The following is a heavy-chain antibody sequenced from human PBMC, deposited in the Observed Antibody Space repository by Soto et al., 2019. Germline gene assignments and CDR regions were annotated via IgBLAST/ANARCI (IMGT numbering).Heavy chain of an antibody. CDR1: GFSFTSYA. J-gene: IGHJ4*02. D-gene: IGHD2-15*01. Sequence: EVPLLESGGGLVQPGGSLRLSCAASGFSFTSYAMTWVRQAPGKGLEWVSSITSSGDTIYYADSVKGRFTISRDNSKNTLYLQMDSLRGEDTAIYYCAKDKASGGYWGQGTLVTVSS. CDR2: ITSSGDTI. V-gene: IGHV3-23*01. CDR3: AKDKASGGY.